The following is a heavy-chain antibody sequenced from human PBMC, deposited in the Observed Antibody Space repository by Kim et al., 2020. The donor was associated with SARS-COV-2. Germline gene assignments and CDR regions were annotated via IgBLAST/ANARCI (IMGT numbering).Heavy chain of an antibody. J-gene: IGHJ4*03. CDR1: GFTVSSSY. CDR2: LYSGGST. V-gene: IGHV3-53*01. Sequence: GGSLRLSCAASGFTVSSSYMTWARQTPGKGLECVSMLYSGGSTFYADSVKGRFTISRDDSKNTLYLQMSSLRVADTAVYYCARGKTDYFSGYF. CDR3: ARGKTDYFSGYF. D-gene: IGHD4-17*01.